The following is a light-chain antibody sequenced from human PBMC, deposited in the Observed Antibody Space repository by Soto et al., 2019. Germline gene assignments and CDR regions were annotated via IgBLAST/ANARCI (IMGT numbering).Light chain of an antibody. CDR3: GAWDSSLNIAV. CDR1: NSNIGNNY. CDR2: DNN. J-gene: IGLJ7*01. V-gene: IGLV1-51*01. Sequence: QSVLTQPPSVSAAPGQKATISCSGSNSNIGNNYVSWYQQLPGTAPKLLIYDNNKRPSGIPDRFSGSRSGTSATLGITGLQTGDEADYYCGAWDSSLNIAVFGGGTQLTVL.